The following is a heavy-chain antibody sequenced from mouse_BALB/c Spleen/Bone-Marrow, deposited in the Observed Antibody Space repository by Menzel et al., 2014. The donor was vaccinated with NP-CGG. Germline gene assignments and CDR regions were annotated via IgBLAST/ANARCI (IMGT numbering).Heavy chain of an antibody. Sequence: VQLKESGPSLVKPSQTLSLPCSVTGDSITSGYWNWIRKFPGNKLEYMGYISYSGSTYYNPSLKSRMSITRDTSKNQYYLQLNSVTTEDTATYYCARSGGNYDYFDYWGQGTTLTVSS. CDR1: GDSITSGY. D-gene: IGHD2-1*01. CDR3: ARSGGNYDYFDY. V-gene: IGHV3-8*02. CDR2: ISYSGST. J-gene: IGHJ2*01.